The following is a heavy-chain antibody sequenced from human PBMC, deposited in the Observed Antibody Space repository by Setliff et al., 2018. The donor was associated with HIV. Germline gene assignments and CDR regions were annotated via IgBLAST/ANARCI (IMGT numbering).Heavy chain of an antibody. Sequence: PSETLSLTCSVSGGSVNSYHWSWIRQPPGKGLEWIGYIYKSGSTNYNPSLKSRVTISVDTSKNQFSLKLTSVTAADTAVYYCARGPSLQTTLFDYWGQGTLVTVSS. CDR2: IYKSGST. V-gene: IGHV4-59*02. J-gene: IGHJ4*02. CDR3: ARGPSLQTTLFDY. CDR1: GGSVNSYH.